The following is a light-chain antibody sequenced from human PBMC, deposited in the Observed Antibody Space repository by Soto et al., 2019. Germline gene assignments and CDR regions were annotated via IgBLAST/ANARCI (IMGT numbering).Light chain of an antibody. Sequence: QSALTQPASVSGSPGQSITISCTGSSSDVGAYNYVSWYQQYPGNAPKLIIYEVNYRPSGVPHRFSGSKSGNTATLTISGLQAEDEAEYYCSSYTNTYTYVFGPGTKVTVL. CDR3: SSYTNTYTYV. CDR2: EVN. J-gene: IGLJ1*01. CDR1: SSDVGAYNY. V-gene: IGLV2-14*01.